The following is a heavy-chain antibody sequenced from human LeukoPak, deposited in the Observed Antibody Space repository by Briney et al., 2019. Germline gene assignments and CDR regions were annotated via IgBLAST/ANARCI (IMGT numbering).Heavy chain of an antibody. CDR1: GFTFNTFN. J-gene: IGHJ4*02. D-gene: IGHD3-9*01. V-gene: IGHV3-21*01. CDR2: ITSGGDYI. CDR3: ARGHYDVLAASYKWTPDY. Sequence: SGGSLRLSCAASGFTFNTFNMNWVRQAPGKGLEWVSSITSGGDYIYCADSVKGRFTTSRDNAKNSLSLQLNSLRVEDTAVYYCARGHYDVLAASYKWTPDYWGQGTLVTVSS.